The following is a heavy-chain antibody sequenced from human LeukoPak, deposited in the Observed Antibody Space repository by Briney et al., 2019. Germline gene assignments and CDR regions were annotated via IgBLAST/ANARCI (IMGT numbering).Heavy chain of an antibody. D-gene: IGHD2-15*01. CDR3: ARFLIGGGSPHYFDY. V-gene: IGHV1-2*02. J-gene: IGHJ4*02. CDR2: INPNSGGT. CDR1: GYTFTGYY. Sequence: ASVNVSCTASGYTFTGYYMHWVRQAPGQGLEWMGWINPNSGGTNYAQKFQGRVTMTRDTSISTAYMELMSLRSDDTAVYYCARFLIGGGSPHYFDYWGQGTLVTVSS.